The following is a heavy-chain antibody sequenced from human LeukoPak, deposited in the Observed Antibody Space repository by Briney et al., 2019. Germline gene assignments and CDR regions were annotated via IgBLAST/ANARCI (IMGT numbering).Heavy chain of an antibody. J-gene: IGHJ4*02. CDR3: ARSRGYSGYDY. Sequence: SETLSLTCAVYGGSFSGYYWSWVRQPPGKGLEWFGEINHSGSTNYNPSLKSRVTISVDTSKNQFSLKLSSVTAADTAVYYCARSRGYSGYDYWGQGTLVTVSS. V-gene: IGHV4-34*01. D-gene: IGHD5-12*01. CDR2: INHSGST. CDR1: GGSFSGYY.